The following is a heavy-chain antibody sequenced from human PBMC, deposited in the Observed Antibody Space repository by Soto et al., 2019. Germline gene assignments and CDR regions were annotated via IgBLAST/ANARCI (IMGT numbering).Heavy chain of an antibody. CDR3: AKGVEANWGFYYGLYV. V-gene: IGHV3-30*18. CDR1: GFMFSDYC. J-gene: IGHJ6*02. Sequence: QVQLVESGGGVVQPGSSLRLSCVASGFMFSDYCMHWVRQTPGRGLEWVAVISFDGNYKYYAKSVKGRFTFARDNSKNTLSLQMNSLRVEDTAVYYCAKGVEANWGFYYGLYVWGQGTTVTVSS. D-gene: IGHD7-27*01. CDR2: ISFDGNYK.